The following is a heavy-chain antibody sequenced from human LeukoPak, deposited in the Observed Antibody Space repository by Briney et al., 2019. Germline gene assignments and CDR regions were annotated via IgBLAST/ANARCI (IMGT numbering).Heavy chain of an antibody. V-gene: IGHV4-59*01. D-gene: IGHD2-15*01. J-gene: IGHJ4*02. CDR3: ARVYCSGGSCYPDY. CDR1: GGSISSYY. CDR2: IYYSGST. Sequence: PSETLSLTCTVSGGSISSYYWSWIRQPPGKGLEWIGYIYYSGSTNYNPSLKSRVTISVDTSKNRFSLKLSSVTAADTAVYYCARVYCSGGSCYPDYWGQGTLVTVSS.